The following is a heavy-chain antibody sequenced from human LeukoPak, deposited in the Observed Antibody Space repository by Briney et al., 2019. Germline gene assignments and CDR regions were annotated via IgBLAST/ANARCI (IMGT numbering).Heavy chain of an antibody. CDR3: ARRKDYYDIWFDP. Sequence: SETLSLTCAVYGGSFSGYYWSWIRQPPGKGLEWIGEINHSGSTYYNPSLKSRVTISVDTSKNQFSLKLSSVTAADTAVYYCARRKDYYDIWFDPWGQGTLVTVSS. V-gene: IGHV4-34*01. CDR1: GGSFSGYY. CDR2: INHSGST. D-gene: IGHD3-22*01. J-gene: IGHJ5*02.